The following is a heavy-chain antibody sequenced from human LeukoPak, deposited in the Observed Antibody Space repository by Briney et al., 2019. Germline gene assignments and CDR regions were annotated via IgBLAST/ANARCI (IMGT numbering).Heavy chain of an antibody. D-gene: IGHD6-13*01. Sequence: SVKVSCKASGFTFTSSAVQWVRQARGQRLEWIGWIVVGSGNTNYAQKFQERVTITRDMSTSTAYMELSSLRSEDTAVYYCAARKPGSSWYRMSYMDVWGKGTTVTVSS. J-gene: IGHJ6*03. CDR3: AARKPGSSWYRMSYMDV. V-gene: IGHV1-58*01. CDR1: GFTFTSSA. CDR2: IVVGSGNT.